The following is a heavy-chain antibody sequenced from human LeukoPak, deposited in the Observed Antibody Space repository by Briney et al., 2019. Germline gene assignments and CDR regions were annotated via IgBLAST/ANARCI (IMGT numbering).Heavy chain of an antibody. Sequence: PGGSLRLSCVASGFRFSNYAMHWVRQAPGKGLEWVAVIWYDGSNKYYADSVKGRFTISRDNSKNTLYLQMNSLRAEDTAVYYCARGDFWSGPSRKFDYWGQGTLVTVSS. CDR2: IWYDGSNK. CDR3: ARGDFWSGPSRKFDY. D-gene: IGHD3-3*01. J-gene: IGHJ4*02. CDR1: GFRFSNYA. V-gene: IGHV3-33*08.